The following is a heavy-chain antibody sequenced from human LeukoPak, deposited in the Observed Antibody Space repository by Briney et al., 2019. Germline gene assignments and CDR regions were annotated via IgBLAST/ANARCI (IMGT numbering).Heavy chain of an antibody. J-gene: IGHJ4*02. CDR1: GGSISSYY. V-gene: IGHV4-4*07. Sequence: SETLSLTCTVSGGSISSYYWSWIRQPAGKGLEWIGRIYTSGSTNYTPSLKSRVTMSVDTSKNQFSLKLSSVTAADTAVYYCARESEEAGSPNTWGQGTLVTVSS. CDR2: IYTSGST. CDR3: ARESEEAGSPNT. D-gene: IGHD6-19*01.